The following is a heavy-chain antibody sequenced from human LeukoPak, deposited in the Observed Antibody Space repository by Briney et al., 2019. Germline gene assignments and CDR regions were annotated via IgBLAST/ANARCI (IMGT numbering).Heavy chain of an antibody. CDR3: ARGSSGWYRAYAFDI. CDR2: INHSGST. D-gene: IGHD6-19*01. CDR1: GGSFSGYY. Sequence: PSETLSLTCAVYGGSFSGYYWSWIRQPPGKGLEWIGEINHSGSTNYNPSLKSRVTISVDTSKNQFSLKLSSVTAADTAVYYCARGSSGWYRAYAFDIWGQGTMVTVSS. V-gene: IGHV4-34*01. J-gene: IGHJ3*02.